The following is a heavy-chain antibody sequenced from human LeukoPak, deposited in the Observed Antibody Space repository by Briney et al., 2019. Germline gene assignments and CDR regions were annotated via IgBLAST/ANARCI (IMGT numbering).Heavy chain of an antibody. V-gene: IGHV4-39*07. CDR3: AREGAARRIFTAFDI. CDR1: GGSISSSSYY. J-gene: IGHJ3*02. Sequence: SGTLSLTCTVSGGSISSSSYYWGWIRQPPGKGLEWIGSIHYSGSTYYNPSLKRRVTISVDTSKNQFSLKLSSVTAADTAVYYCAREGAARRIFTAFDIWGQGTMVTVSS. CDR2: IHYSGST. D-gene: IGHD6-6*01.